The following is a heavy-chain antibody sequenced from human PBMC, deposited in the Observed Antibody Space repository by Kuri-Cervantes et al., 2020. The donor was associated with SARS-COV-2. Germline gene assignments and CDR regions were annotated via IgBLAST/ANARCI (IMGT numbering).Heavy chain of an antibody. CDR2: IYHSGST. V-gene: IGHV4-30-2*01. CDR3: ARVYGVAFDY. D-gene: IGHD4-17*01. Sequence: WVRQMPGKGLEWIGYIYHSGSTYYNPSLKSRVTISVDRSKNQFSLKLSSVTAADTAVYYCARVYGVAFDYWGQGTLVTVSS. J-gene: IGHJ4*02.